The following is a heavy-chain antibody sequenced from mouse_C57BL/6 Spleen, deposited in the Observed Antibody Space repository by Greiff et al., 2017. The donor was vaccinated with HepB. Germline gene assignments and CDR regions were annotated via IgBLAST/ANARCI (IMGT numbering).Heavy chain of an antibody. J-gene: IGHJ2*01. CDR1: GYAFSSYW. D-gene: IGHD4-1*01. CDR2: IYPGDGDT. V-gene: IGHV1-80*01. Sequence: LVESGAELVKPGASVKISCKASGYAFSSYWMNWVKQRPGKGLEWIGQIYPGDGDTNYNGKFKGKATLTADKSSSTAYMQLSSLTSEDSAVYFCARNELGRNYFDYWGQGTTLTVSS. CDR3: ARNELGRNYFDY.